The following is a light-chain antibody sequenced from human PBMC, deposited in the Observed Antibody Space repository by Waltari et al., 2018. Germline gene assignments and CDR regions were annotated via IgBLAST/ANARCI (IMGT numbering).Light chain of an antibody. J-gene: IGKJ1*01. Sequence: IMLTQSPGTLSLSPGERATLSCRASQSISRYLAWYQQKPGQAPRLLLYGASTRATGIPDRFSGSGSVTDFSLTISGLEPEDSAVYYCQHHFRLPATFGQGTKVESK. CDR2: GAS. CDR1: QSISRY. V-gene: IGKV3-20*01. CDR3: QHHFRLPAT.